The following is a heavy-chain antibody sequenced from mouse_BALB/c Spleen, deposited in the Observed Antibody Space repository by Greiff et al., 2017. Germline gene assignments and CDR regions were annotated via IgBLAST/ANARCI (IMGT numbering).Heavy chain of an antibody. Sequence: VQLQQSGAELVRSGASVKLSCTASGFNIKDYYMHWVKQRPEQGLEWIGRIDPYDSETHYNQKFKDKAILTVDKSSSTAYMQLSSLTSEDSAVYYCAIIYYYGSDAMDYWGQGTSVTVSS. CDR1: GFNIKDYY. D-gene: IGHD1-1*01. V-gene: IGHV14-1*01. CDR2: IDPYDSET. CDR3: AIIYYYGSDAMDY. J-gene: IGHJ4*01.